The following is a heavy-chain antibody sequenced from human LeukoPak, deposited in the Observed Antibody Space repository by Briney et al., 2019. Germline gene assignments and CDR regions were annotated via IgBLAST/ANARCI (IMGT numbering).Heavy chain of an antibody. V-gene: IGHV4-34*01. CDR1: GGSFSGYY. D-gene: IGHD5-12*01. Sequence: PSETLSLTCAVYGGSFSGYYWSWIRQPPGKGLERIGEINHSGSTNYNPSLKSRVTISVDTSKNQFSLQLNSVTAADTAVYYCVRHDGRGGATMGAFDSWGQGSLVTVSS. CDR3: VRHDGRGGATMGAFDS. J-gene: IGHJ5*01. CDR2: INHSGST.